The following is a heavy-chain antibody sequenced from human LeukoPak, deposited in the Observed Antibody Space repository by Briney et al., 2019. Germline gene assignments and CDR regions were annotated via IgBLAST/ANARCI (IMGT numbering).Heavy chain of an antibody. V-gene: IGHV1-45*03. CDR2: ITPFNGNT. D-gene: IGHD1-26*01. Sequence: SVKVSCKASGYTFTYRYLHWVRQAPRQALEWMGWITPFNGNTNYAQKFQDRVTITRDRSMSTAYMELSGLRSEDTAMYYCASHSGSYGVLDYWGQGTLVTVSS. CDR1: GYTFTYRY. CDR3: ASHSGSYGVLDY. J-gene: IGHJ4*02.